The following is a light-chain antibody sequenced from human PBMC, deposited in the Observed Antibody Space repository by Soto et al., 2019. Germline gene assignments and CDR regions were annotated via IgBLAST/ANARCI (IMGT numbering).Light chain of an antibody. V-gene: IGKV1D-12*01. J-gene: IGKJ1*01. CDR1: RGISNW. Sequence: DIQMTQSPSSVSASVGDRVTITCRASRGISNWLVWYQQKPGRAPKLLIYGASSLQIGVPSRFSGSGSGTDFTLTISSLQSDDFASYYCQQAYSFPPTFDQGTNVEVK. CDR3: QQAYSFPPT. CDR2: GAS.